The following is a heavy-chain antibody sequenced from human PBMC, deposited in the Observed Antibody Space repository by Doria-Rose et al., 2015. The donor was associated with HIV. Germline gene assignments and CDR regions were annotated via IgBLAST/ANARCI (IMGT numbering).Heavy chain of an antibody. Sequence: QVQLQESGPGLVKPSETLSLTCTVSGGSISSYYWSWIRQPPGKGLEWIGCIYYSGSTNYNPSLKSRVTISVDTSKNQFSLKLSSVTAADTAVYYCARPGSSSPNDAFDIWGQGTMVTVSS. D-gene: IGHD6-6*01. CDR2: IYYSGST. V-gene: IGHV4-59*01. J-gene: IGHJ3*02. CDR1: GGSISSYY. CDR3: ARPGSSSPNDAFDI.